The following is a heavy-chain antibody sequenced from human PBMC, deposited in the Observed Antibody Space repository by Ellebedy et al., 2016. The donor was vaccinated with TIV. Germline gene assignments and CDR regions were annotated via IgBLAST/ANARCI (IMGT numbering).Heavy chain of an antibody. CDR3: ARGGNGSSYYYSYAMDV. V-gene: IGHV1-46*01. J-gene: IGHJ6*02. CDR2: INPSVGST. CDR1: GYTFTSYF. D-gene: IGHD1-26*01. Sequence: ASVKVSCXASGYTFTSYFMHWVRQAPGQGLEWMAIINPSVGSTTYAQKFQGRVTVTRDTSTSTVYMELSSLRSEDTAVYYCARGGNGSSYYYSYAMDVWGQGTTVTVSS.